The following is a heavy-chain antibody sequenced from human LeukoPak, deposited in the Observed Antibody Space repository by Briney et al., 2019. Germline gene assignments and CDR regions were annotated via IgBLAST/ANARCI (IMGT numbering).Heavy chain of an antibody. J-gene: IGHJ4*02. V-gene: IGHV4-34*01. CDR1: GGSFSGYY. D-gene: IGHD3-22*01. CDR2: INHSGST. Sequence: PSETLSLTCAVYGGSFSGYYWSWIRQPPGKGLEWIGEINHSGSTNYNPSLKSRVTISVDTSKNQFSLKLSSVTAADTAVYYCASAGGYDSSGYYYFDYWGQGTLVTVSS. CDR3: ASAGGYDSSGYYYFDY.